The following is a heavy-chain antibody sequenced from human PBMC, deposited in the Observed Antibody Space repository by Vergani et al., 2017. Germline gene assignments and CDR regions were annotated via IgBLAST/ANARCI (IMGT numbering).Heavy chain of an antibody. D-gene: IGHD3-10*01. J-gene: IGHJ3*02. Sequence: EVQLLESGGGLVQPGGSLRLSCAASGFTFSSYAMSWVRPAPGKGLEWVSSISSSSSYIYYADSVKGRFTISREHAKNLLYLQMNSLRAEDTAVYYCARVVHITMVRRVSFPDVVDAFDIWGQGTMVTVSS. CDR3: ARVVHITMVRRVSFPDVVDAFDI. CDR2: ISSSSSYI. CDR1: GFTFSSYA. V-gene: IGHV3-21*01.